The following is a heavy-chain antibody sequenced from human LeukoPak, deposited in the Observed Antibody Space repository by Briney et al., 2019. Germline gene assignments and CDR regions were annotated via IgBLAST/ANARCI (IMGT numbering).Heavy chain of an antibody. CDR1: GYTFTGYY. Sequence: ASVKVSCKASGYTFTGYYMHWVRQAPGQGLEWMGWINPNSGGTNYAQKFQGRVTMTRDTSISTDYMELSRLRSDDTAVYSCARQAGSGSYGYFDYWGQGTLVTVSS. CDR3: ARQAGSGSYGYFDY. J-gene: IGHJ4*02. CDR2: INPNSGGT. V-gene: IGHV1-2*02. D-gene: IGHD1-26*01.